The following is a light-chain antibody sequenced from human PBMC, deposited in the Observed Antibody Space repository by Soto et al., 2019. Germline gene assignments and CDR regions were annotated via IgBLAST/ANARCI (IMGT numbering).Light chain of an antibody. Sequence: DIQMTQSPSSLSASAGDTVTITCRASQSISRYLNWYQQKPGKAPNLLIYGATSLQSGVPSRFSGSGSATDFTLTISSLQPEDFATYFCQQSYNFLFTFGPGTKVDIK. CDR2: GAT. CDR3: QQSYNFLFT. V-gene: IGKV1-39*01. J-gene: IGKJ3*01. CDR1: QSISRY.